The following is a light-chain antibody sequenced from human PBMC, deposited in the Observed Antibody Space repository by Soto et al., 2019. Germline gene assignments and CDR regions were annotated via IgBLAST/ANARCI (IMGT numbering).Light chain of an antibody. J-gene: IGLJ3*02. V-gene: IGLV2-8*01. CDR2: EVS. Sequence: QSALTQPPSASGSHGQSVAISCTGTSSDVGGYNYVSWYQQHPGKAPKLMIYEVSKRPSGVPDRFSASKSGNTASLTVSGLQAEDEADYYCSSYAGSNNLVFGGGTKLTVL. CDR3: SSYAGSNNLV. CDR1: SSDVGGYNY.